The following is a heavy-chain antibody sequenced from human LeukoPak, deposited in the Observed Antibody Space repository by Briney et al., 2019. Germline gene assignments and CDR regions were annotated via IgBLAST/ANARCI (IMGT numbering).Heavy chain of an antibody. CDR3: ARDREGQTYWFDP. J-gene: IGHJ5*02. Sequence: ASVKVCCKASGYTFTSYYMHWVRQAPGQGLEWMGIINPSGGSTSYAQKFQGRVTMTRDTSTSTVYMELSSLRSEDTAVYYCARDREGQTYWFDPWGQGTLVTVSS. CDR1: GYTFTSYY. V-gene: IGHV1-46*01. CDR2: INPSGGST.